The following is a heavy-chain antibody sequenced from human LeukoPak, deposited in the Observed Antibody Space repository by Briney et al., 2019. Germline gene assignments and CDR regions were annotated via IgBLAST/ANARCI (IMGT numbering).Heavy chain of an antibody. Sequence: ASVKVSCKSSGYTFSTYYLHWVRQAPGQGLEWMGMVAPSNGDINYAQNFQGRVSMTRDTSTTTVYMDLSSLTAEDTAVYYCARERPGTCYFDYRGQGTLVTVSS. V-gene: IGHV1-46*01. D-gene: IGHD1/OR15-1a*01. CDR2: VAPSNGDI. CDR1: GYTFSTYY. CDR3: ARERPGTCYFDY. J-gene: IGHJ4*02.